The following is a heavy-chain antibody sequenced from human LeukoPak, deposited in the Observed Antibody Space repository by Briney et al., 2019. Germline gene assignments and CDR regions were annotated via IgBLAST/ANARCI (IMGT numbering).Heavy chain of an antibody. J-gene: IGHJ4*02. Sequence: GGSLRLSCAASGFTFSTYAMSWVRQAPGKGLEWLSTIGGGGRDTFYADSVKGRFTVSRDNSKNTLYLQMSSLRAEDTAVYYCAKDPYSSSSYFDYWGQGTLVTVSS. CDR2: IGGGGRDT. CDR1: GFTFSTYA. D-gene: IGHD6-13*01. CDR3: AKDPYSSSSYFDY. V-gene: IGHV3-23*01.